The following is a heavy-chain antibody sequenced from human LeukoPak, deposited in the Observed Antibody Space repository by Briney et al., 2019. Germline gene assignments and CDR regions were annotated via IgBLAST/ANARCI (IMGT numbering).Heavy chain of an antibody. CDR2: IYYSGRT. Sequence: SETLSLTCTVSGGSISSDYWSWIRQPPGKGLEWIGYIYYSGRTNSNPSLKSRVTISVDTSNNQISPKLSSVTAADTAIYYCAREGGWLAPFDYWGQGTLVTVSS. D-gene: IGHD6-19*01. CDR3: AREGGWLAPFDY. J-gene: IGHJ4*02. CDR1: GGSISSDY. V-gene: IGHV4-59*01.